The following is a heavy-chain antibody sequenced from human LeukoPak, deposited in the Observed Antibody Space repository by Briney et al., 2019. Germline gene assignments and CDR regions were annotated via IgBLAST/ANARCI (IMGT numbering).Heavy chain of an antibody. CDR3: AKGDDYGSNTRLPKFNWFDP. V-gene: IGHV3-30*02. J-gene: IGHJ5*02. Sequence: GGSLRLSCAASGFTFNTYGMHWVRQAPGKGLEWVAFIRIDGSSNYYADSVKGRFTISRDNSKNTLYLQMNGLRAEDTAVYYCAKGDDYGSNTRLPKFNWFDPWGQGTLVTVSS. CDR1: GFTFNTYG. CDR2: IRIDGSSN. D-gene: IGHD4-17*01.